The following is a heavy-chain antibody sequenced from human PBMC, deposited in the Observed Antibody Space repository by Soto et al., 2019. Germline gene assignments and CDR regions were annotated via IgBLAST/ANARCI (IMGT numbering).Heavy chain of an antibody. Sequence: GGSLRLSCAASGFTFSSYAMHWVRQAPGKGLEWVAVISYDGSNKYYADSVKGRFTISRDNSKNTLYLQMNSLRAEDTAVYYCARDREKWLVRDFYYYYGMDVWGQGTTVTVSS. V-gene: IGHV3-30*01. D-gene: IGHD6-19*01. CDR2: ISYDGSNK. J-gene: IGHJ6*02. CDR3: ARDREKWLVRDFYYYYGMDV. CDR1: GFTFSSYA.